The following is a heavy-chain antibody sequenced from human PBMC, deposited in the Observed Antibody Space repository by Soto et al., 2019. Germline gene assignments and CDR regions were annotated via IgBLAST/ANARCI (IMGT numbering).Heavy chain of an antibody. D-gene: IGHD3-3*02. CDR1: GDSIISSDFY. CDR3: ARHSLALRKNNWFDP. J-gene: IGHJ5*02. V-gene: IGHV4-39*01. CDR2: IFYLGSS. Sequence: SSETLSLTCTVSGDSIISSDFYWGRVRQPPGKGLEWIGSIFYLGSSYYNPSLKSRVTMSVDTSKNQFSLRLRSVTAADTALYFCARHSLALRKNNWFDPWGQGIMVTVSS.